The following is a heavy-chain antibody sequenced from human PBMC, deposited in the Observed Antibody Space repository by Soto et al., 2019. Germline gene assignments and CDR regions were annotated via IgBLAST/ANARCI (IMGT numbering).Heavy chain of an antibody. CDR3: AKIGSVRAVLDP. CDR1: GFRFSLYS. V-gene: IGHV3-7*03. D-gene: IGHD3-10*01. CDR2: IKQDGSEK. J-gene: IGHJ5*02. Sequence: PXGFLSLSCETSGFRFSLYSMNWVRPAPGKGLEWVAYIKQDGSEKSYVDSVKGRFSISRDNTKNTVYLQMNSLRAEDTAVYYCAKIGSVRAVLDPWGQGALVTVSS.